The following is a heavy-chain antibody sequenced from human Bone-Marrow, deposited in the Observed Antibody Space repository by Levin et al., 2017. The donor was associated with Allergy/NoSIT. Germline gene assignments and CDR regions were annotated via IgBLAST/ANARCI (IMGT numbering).Heavy chain of an antibody. V-gene: IGHV3-30-3*01. CDR2: ISYDGSNK. J-gene: IGHJ6*02. D-gene: IGHD2-2*01. Sequence: GGSLRLSSAASGFTFSSYAMHWVRQAPGKGLEWVAVISYDGSNKYYADSVKGRFTISRDNSKNTLYLQMNSLRAEDTAVYYCARDGGYCSSTSCPASGYYGMDVWGQGTTVTVSS. CDR3: ARDGGYCSSTSCPASGYYGMDV. CDR1: GFTFSSYA.